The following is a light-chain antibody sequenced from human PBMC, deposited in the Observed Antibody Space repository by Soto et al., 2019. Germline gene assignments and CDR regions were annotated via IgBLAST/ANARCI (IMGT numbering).Light chain of an antibody. CDR2: AAS. CDR1: QSVTSN. CDR3: QPFYDWPPIS. J-gene: IGKJ5*01. V-gene: IGKV3D-15*01. Sequence: AQSIGTLSLNERELITVSSFFSQSVTSNLAWYQQKRGQAPRLLIYAASTRATGVPASFSGSGSGTEFTLTICSLQSEDLAVYYCQPFYDWPPISSAHRTRLEIK.